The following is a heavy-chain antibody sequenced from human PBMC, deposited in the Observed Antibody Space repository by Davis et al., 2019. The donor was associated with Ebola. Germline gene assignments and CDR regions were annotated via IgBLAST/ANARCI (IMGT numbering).Heavy chain of an antibody. D-gene: IGHD1-1*01. V-gene: IGHV1-18*04. Sequence: AASVKVSCKASGYTFTGYTLHWVRQAPGQGLEWMGWINPHNGNTNYAQNVQGRVTMTTDTSTSTAYMEVGSLRSDDTAVYYCARAQFPTTSDHWGQGTLVTVSS. CDR1: GYTFTGYT. CDR3: ARAQFPTTSDH. CDR2: INPHNGNT. J-gene: IGHJ4*02.